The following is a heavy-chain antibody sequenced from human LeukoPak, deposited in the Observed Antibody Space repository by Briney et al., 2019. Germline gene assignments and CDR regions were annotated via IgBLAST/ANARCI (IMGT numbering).Heavy chain of an antibody. J-gene: IGHJ4*02. Sequence: GESLKISCKGSGYSFTSYWIGWVRQMPGKGLEWMGIIHPGDSDTRYSPSFQGQVTISADKSISTAYLQWSSLKASDTTMYYCARHQLPNPRELLYFDYWGQGTLVTVSS. V-gene: IGHV5-51*01. CDR2: IHPGDSDT. CDR1: GYSFTSYW. D-gene: IGHD1-26*01. CDR3: ARHQLPNPRELLYFDY.